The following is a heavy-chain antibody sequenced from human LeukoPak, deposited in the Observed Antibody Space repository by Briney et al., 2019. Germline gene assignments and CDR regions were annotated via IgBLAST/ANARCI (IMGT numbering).Heavy chain of an antibody. D-gene: IGHD2-15*01. V-gene: IGHV3-23*01. CDR1: GFIFSSYA. CDR3: AKDTGTSRNYIALVAATHF. J-gene: IGHJ4*02. Sequence: GGSLRLSCAASGFIFSSYAMSWVRQAPGKGLEWVSGISSSGYNTYHADSVKGRFTISRDNSKNTLYLLMNSLRAEDTAIYYCAKDTGTSRNYIALVAATHFWGQGTLLTVSS. CDR2: ISSSGYNT.